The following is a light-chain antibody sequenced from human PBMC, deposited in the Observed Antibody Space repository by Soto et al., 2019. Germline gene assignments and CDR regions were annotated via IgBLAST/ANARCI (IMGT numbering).Light chain of an antibody. Sequence: DIQMTQSPSTLSASVGDRVTITCRASQSVSSSLAWYQQKPGKAPKLLIYKASSLESGVPSRFSGSGSGTEFTLTISSLQPDDIATYYCQQYNTYSRTFGQGTKVEI. CDR2: KAS. J-gene: IGKJ1*01. V-gene: IGKV1-5*03. CDR3: QQYNTYSRT. CDR1: QSVSSS.